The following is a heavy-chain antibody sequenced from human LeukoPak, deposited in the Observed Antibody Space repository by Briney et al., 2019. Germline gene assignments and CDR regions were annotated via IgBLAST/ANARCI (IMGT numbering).Heavy chain of an antibody. D-gene: IGHD1-26*01. CDR3: ARVRKKWELLRFDY. CDR2: INHSGST. CDR1: GGSFSGYY. Sequence: PSETLSLTCAVYGGSFSGYYWSWIRQPPGKGLEWIGEINHSGSTNYNPSLKSRVTISADTSKNQFSLKLSSVTAADTAVYYCARVRKKWELLRFDYWGQGTLVTVSS. V-gene: IGHV4-34*01. J-gene: IGHJ4*02.